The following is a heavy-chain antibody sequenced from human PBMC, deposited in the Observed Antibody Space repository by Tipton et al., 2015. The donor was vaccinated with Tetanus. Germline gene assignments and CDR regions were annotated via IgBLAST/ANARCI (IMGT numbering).Heavy chain of an antibody. Sequence: SLRLSCAASGFTFSNHWMTWVRQAPGKGLEWVANINQDGSNKYYADSVKGRFTISRDNSKNTLYLQMNSLRAEDTAVYYCARGASRIVYYFDYWGQGTLVTVSS. CDR1: GFTFSNHW. CDR3: ARGASRIVYYFDY. D-gene: IGHD2-21*01. CDR2: INQDGSNK. V-gene: IGHV3-7*04. J-gene: IGHJ4*02.